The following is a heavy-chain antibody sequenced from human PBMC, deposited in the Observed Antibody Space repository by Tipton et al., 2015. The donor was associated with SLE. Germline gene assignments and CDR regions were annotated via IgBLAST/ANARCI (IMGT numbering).Heavy chain of an antibody. V-gene: IGHV4-34*01. Sequence: TLSLTCAVYGGSFSGYYWGWIRQPPGKGLEWIGEINHSGSTNYNPSLKSRVTISVDTSKNQFSLKLSSVTAADTAVYYCARPWGSYSGMDVWGQGTTVTVSS. CDR3: ARPWGSYSGMDV. D-gene: IGHD3-16*01. CDR1: GGSFSGYY. J-gene: IGHJ6*02. CDR2: INHSGST.